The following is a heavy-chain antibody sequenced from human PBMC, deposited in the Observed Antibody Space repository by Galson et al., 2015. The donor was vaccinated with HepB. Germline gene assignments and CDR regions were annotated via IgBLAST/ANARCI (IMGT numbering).Heavy chain of an antibody. J-gene: IGHJ6*02. CDR2: ISNDGIST. V-gene: IGHV3-74*01. CDR3: ARAFRGVLPYYGMDV. Sequence: SCAASEFPFSRYWMHWVRQAPGKGLVWVSRISNDGISTTYADSVKGRFTISRDNAKSTLYLQMNSLRTEDTAVYYCARAFRGVLPYYGMDVWGQGATVTVSS. CDR1: EFPFSRYW. D-gene: IGHD3-10*01.